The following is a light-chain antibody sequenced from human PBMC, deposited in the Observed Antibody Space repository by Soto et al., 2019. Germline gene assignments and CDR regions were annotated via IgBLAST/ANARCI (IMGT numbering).Light chain of an antibody. J-gene: IGKJ5*01. CDR3: QQRHMWPIT. CDR1: QSIGST. V-gene: IGKV3-11*01. CDR2: DAS. Sequence: EIVMTQSPATLSVSPGERATLSCRASQSIGSTLAWYQQKPGQTPRLLIYDASTRATGIPPRFSGSGSGTDFTLTISSLEPEDSAVYYCQQRHMWPITFGQGTRLEIK.